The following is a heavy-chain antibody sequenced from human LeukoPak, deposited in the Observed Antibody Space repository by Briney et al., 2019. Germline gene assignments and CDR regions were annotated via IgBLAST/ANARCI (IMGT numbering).Heavy chain of an antibody. CDR3: SRESGPFCPFGY. CDR1: GGFFSGSY. Sequence: TETLSLTCAVYGGFFSGSYWSWIRQPPGQGLEWIGEIPLAGQTSYNPSLNGRVTMSLDKSSNQLSLHLTSVTAADTATYFCSRESGPFCPFGYWGQGTLVIVSS. V-gene: IGHV4-34*01. J-gene: IGHJ4*02. CDR2: IPLAGQT. D-gene: IGHD1-26*01.